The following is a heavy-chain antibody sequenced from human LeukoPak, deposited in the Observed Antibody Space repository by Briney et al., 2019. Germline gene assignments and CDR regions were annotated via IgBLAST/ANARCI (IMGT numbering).Heavy chain of an antibody. J-gene: IGHJ4*02. CDR3: TGGRELGKFEF. D-gene: IGHD7-27*01. CDR1: GGSVSDYY. Sequence: MASETLSLTCTVSGGSVSDYYWSWIRQSPGKGLEWIGYIYYTGTSYNPSLKSRVTISADTSKNQFSLNLSSVTAADTAVYYCTGGRELGKFEFWGQGTLVAVSS. CDR2: IYYTGT. V-gene: IGHV4-59*02.